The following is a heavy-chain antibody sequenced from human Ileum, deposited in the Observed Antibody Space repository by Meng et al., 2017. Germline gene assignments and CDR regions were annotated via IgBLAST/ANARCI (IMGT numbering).Heavy chain of an antibody. Sequence: QLKRSGPGLVAPSGTLSLTCVVSGDSISSSNWWNWVRQPPGKGLEWIGEIFHTGSTNYNPSLKSRVTISADKSKNQFSLNLSSVTAADTAVYYCATNKNKKIDYWGQGTLVTVSS. CDR3: ATNKNKKIDY. V-gene: IGHV4-4*02. CDR1: GDSISSSNW. D-gene: IGHD2/OR15-2a*01. CDR2: IFHTGST. J-gene: IGHJ4*02.